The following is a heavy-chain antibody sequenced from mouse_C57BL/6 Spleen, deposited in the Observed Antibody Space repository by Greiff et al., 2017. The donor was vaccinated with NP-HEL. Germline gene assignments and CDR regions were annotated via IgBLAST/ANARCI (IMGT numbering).Heavy chain of an antibody. V-gene: IGHV5-9-1*02. J-gene: IGHJ2*01. D-gene: IGHD4-1*01. CDR1: GFTFSSYA. Sequence: EVMLVESGEGLVKPGGSLKLSCAASGFTFSSYAMSWVRQTPEKRLEWVAYISSGGDYIYYADTVKGRFTISRDNAGNTLYLQMSSLKSEDTAMYDCTRDRGELTGAPFDYWGQGTTLTVSS. CDR3: TRDRGELTGAPFDY. CDR2: ISSGGDYI.